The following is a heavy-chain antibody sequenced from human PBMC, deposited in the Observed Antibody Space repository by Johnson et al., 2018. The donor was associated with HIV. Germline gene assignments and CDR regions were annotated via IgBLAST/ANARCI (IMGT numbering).Heavy chain of an antibody. CDR2: ISYDGGMY. Sequence: QVQLLESGGGVVQSGRSLRLSCAASGFTFSSYAMHWVRQAPGKGLEWVALISYDGGMYPYAESVKSRFTVYRDNYTNTLYLQMNNLGAEDTAVYYCARDNMLWELHGFDMWGQGTMVTVSA. J-gene: IGHJ3*02. D-gene: IGHD3-10*02. CDR1: GFTFSSYA. V-gene: IGHV3-30-3*01. CDR3: ARDNMLWELHGFDM.